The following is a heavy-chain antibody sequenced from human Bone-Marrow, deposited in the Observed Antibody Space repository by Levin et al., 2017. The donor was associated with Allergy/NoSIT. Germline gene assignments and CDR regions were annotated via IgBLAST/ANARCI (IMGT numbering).Heavy chain of an antibody. CDR1: GYSISSGYY. V-gene: IGHV4-38-2*02. D-gene: IGHD2-2*01. CDR3: ARDICSSTSCKPTDYYYYYYMDV. J-gene: IGHJ6*03. Sequence: SSETLSLTCAVSGYSISSGYYWGWIRQPPGKGLEWIGSIYHSGSTYYNPSLKSRVTISVDTSKNQFSLKLSSVTAADTAVYYCARDICSSTSCKPTDYYYYYYMDVWGKGTTVTVSS. CDR2: IYHSGST.